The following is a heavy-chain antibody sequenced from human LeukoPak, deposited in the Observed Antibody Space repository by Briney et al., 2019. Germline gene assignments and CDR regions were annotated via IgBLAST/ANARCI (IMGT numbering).Heavy chain of an antibody. D-gene: IGHD2-15*01. Sequence: ASVKVSCKASGYPFSNHGITWVRQAPGQGLEWMGWISCYNGDTHYAQKFQGRVTMTTDTSTSTAYMELRSLRSDDAAVYYCARVVSPAYCSGGNCYSFDYWGQGTLVTVSS. CDR2: ISCYNGDT. V-gene: IGHV1-18*01. J-gene: IGHJ4*02. CDR1: GYPFSNHG. CDR3: ARVVSPAYCSGGNCYSFDY.